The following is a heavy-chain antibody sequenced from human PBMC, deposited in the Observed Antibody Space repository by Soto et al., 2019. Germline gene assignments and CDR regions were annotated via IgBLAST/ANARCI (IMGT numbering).Heavy chain of an antibody. Sequence: QVQLVQSGAEVKKPGASVKVSCKASGYTFTGYYMHWVRQAPGQGLEWMGWINPNSGGTNYAQKFQGRVTMTRDTSISTAYMELSRLRSDDTAVYYCARDVVDSSSWSVYYYGMDVWGQGTTVTVSS. CDR1: GYTFTGYY. V-gene: IGHV1-2*02. CDR3: ARDVVDSSSWSVYYYGMDV. J-gene: IGHJ6*02. CDR2: INPNSGGT. D-gene: IGHD6-13*01.